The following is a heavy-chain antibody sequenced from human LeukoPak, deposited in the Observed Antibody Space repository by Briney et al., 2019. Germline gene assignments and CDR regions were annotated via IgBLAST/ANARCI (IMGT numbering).Heavy chain of an antibody. D-gene: IGHD1-20*01. Sequence: GASVKVSCKASGVTFGSYAISWVRQAPGQGLEWIGGLRPVFGPINSAQKFQDRVTLTKDDSTTTAYMELRSLRSEDTAVYYCATNPMTGYHLGDHFYFYMAVWGKGTTVTVS. CDR3: ATNPMTGYHLGDHFYFYMAV. J-gene: IGHJ6*03. CDR2: LRPVFGPI. CDR1: GVTFGSYA. V-gene: IGHV1-69*05.